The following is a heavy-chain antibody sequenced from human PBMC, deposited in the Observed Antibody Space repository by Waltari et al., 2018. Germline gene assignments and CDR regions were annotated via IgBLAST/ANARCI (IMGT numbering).Heavy chain of an antibody. V-gene: IGHV1-69*01. CDR2: IIPIFGTA. CDR1: GGTFSSYA. CDR3: ASGTLSSTRAYYYYYYGMDV. J-gene: IGHJ6*02. Sequence: QVQLVQSGAEVKKPGSSVKVSCKASGGTFSSYAISWVRQAPGQGLEWMGGIIPIFGTANYAQKFQGRVTITADEFTSTAYMELSSLRSEDTAVYYGASGTLSSTRAYYYYYYGMDVWGQGTTVTVSS. D-gene: IGHD2-2*01.